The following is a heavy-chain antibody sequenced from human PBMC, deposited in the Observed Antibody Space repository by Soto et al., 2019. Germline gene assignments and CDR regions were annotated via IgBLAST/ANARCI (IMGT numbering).Heavy chain of an antibody. J-gene: IGHJ6*02. CDR3: ARDRDFWSGYEYYYYGMDV. D-gene: IGHD3-3*01. CDR1: GYTFTNYY. CDR2: INPSGGGT. Sequence: QVHLVQSGAEMKKPGASVKVSCKAFGYTFTNYYIHWVRQAPGQGLEWMGMINPSGGGTNNAQKFQGRVTMTRDTSTNTVYMELSSLRSADTAVYYCARDRDFWSGYEYYYYGMDVWGQGTTLTVSS. V-gene: IGHV1-46*01.